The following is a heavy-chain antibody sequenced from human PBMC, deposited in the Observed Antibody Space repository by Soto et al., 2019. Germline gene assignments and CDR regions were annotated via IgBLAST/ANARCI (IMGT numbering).Heavy chain of an antibody. Sequence: VKVSCKASGGTFSSYAISWVRQAPGQGLEWMGGIIPIFGTANYAQKFQGRVTITADKSTSTAYMELSSLRSEDTAVYYCATNQSMVLMVPFDYWGQGTLVTVSS. J-gene: IGHJ4*02. CDR2: IIPIFGTA. CDR3: ATNQSMVLMVPFDY. D-gene: IGHD2-8*01. CDR1: GGTFSSYA. V-gene: IGHV1-69*06.